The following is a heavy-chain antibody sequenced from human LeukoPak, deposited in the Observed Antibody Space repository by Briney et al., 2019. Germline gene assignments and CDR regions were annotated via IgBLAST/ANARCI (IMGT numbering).Heavy chain of an antibody. CDR3: AKVAHTGVVRTGPFDY. J-gene: IGHJ4*02. Sequence: PGGSLRLSCAASGFTFRSNWMHWVRQAPGKGLEWVSRINSDGSSTNNADSVKGRFTISRDNAKNTLYLQMNSLRAEDTAEYYCAKVAHTGVVRTGPFDYWGQGALVTVSS. CDR2: INSDGSST. D-gene: IGHD5-18*01. V-gene: IGHV3-74*01. CDR1: GFTFRSNW.